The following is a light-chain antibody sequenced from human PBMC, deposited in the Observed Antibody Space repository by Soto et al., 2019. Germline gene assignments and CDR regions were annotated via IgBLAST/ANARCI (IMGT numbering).Light chain of an antibody. Sequence: DIQMTQSPYSLSAAVGDRVTIACRASQNINTYLNWYQQKPGKAPKLLIFDAASLQSGVPSRFSGGGSRTDFTLTITSLQPEDFATYYCQQYNSYMWTFGQGTKVDIK. V-gene: IGKV1-39*01. CDR3: QQYNSYMWT. J-gene: IGKJ1*01. CDR2: DAA. CDR1: QNINTY.